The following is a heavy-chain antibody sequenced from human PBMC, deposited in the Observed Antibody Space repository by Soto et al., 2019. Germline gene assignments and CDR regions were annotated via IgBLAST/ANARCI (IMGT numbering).Heavy chain of an antibody. D-gene: IGHD6-6*01. Sequence: QVQLTQSGTEVKKPGASVKVSCKASGYSFIDAYIFWVRQAPGQGLEWMGRMNPYNGDTSYAQKFQGRVTMTRDTTIRTAFMELRSLRSDDTAVYYCARDGVYSSSSGLLSHWGQGSLVIVSS. CDR2: MNPYNGDT. J-gene: IGHJ4*02. V-gene: IGHV1-2*06. CDR3: ARDGVYSSSSGLLSH. CDR1: GYSFIDAY.